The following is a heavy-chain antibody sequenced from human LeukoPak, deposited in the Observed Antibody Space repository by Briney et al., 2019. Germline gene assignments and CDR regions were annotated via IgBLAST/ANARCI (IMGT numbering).Heavy chain of an antibody. CDR1: GFTFSRYG. D-gene: IGHD4-17*01. V-gene: IGHV3-33*01. J-gene: IGHJ4*02. CDR2: IWYDGSNK. Sequence: PGGSLRLSCAASGFTFSRYGVLWVRQAPGEGLEWVAVIWYDGSNKYYADSVKGRFTISRDNSKNTLYLQMNSLRAEDTAVYYCARDPHGDHPDYFDYWGQGTLVTVSS. CDR3: ARDPHGDHPDYFDY.